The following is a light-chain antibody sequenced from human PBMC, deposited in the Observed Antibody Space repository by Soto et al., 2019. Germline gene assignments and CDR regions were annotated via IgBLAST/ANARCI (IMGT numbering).Light chain of an antibody. CDR2: KVS. J-gene: IGLJ2*01. CDR3: SSYTSSSTLVV. V-gene: IGLV2-14*01. CDR1: SSDVGGYNY. Sequence: QSALTQPASVSGSPGQSITISCTGTSSDVGGYNYVSWYQQHPGTAPKLMIYKVSKRPSGVSNRFSGSKSGNTASLTISGLQAEDEAEYDCSSYTSSSTLVVFGGGTKLTVL.